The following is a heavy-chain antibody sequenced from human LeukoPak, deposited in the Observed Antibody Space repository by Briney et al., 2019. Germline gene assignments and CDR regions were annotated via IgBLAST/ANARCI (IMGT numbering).Heavy chain of an antibody. V-gene: IGHV3-48*03. CDR3: ARGGQYCSGGSCYYYYGMDV. J-gene: IGHJ6*02. Sequence: GGSLRLSCAASGFTFSSYEMDWVRQAPGKGLEWVSYISSSGDTIYYADSVKGRFTISRDNAKNSLYLQVNSLRAEDTAVYYCARGGQYCSGGSCYYYYGMDVWGQGTTVTVSS. D-gene: IGHD2-15*01. CDR2: ISSSGDTI. CDR1: GFTFSSYE.